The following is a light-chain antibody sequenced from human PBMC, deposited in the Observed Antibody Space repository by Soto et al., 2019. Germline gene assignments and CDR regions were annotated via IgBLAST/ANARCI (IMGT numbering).Light chain of an antibody. CDR3: QQYGSSPT. V-gene: IGKV3-15*01. CDR2: AAS. Sequence: EIVMTQSPATLSVSPGERATLSFRASQSITSNLAWYQQKPGQSPRLLIYAASTRAAGIPARFSGSGSGTEFTLTISSLQSEDFAVYYCQQYGSSPTFGQGTRLEIK. CDR1: QSITSN. J-gene: IGKJ5*01.